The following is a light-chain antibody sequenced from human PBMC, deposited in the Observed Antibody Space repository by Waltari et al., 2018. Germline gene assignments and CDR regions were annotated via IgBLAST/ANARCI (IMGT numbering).Light chain of an antibody. CDR1: STDVGVYNY. V-gene: IGLV2-8*01. CDR3: ISYAGSDNLI. J-gene: IGLJ2*01. Sequence: QSALTQPPSASGSPGQSVTISCTGTSTDVGVYNYASWYQQHPGRAPKLMIYAVSKRPSGVPDRFSGSKSGNTASLTVSGLQAEDEADYYCISYAGSDNLIFGGGTKLTVL. CDR2: AVS.